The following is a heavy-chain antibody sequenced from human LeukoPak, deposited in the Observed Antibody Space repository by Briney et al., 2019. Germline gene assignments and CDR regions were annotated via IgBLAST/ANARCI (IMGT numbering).Heavy chain of an antibody. Sequence: TGGSLRLSCAASGFTFSSYSMNWVRQAPGKGLEWVASISSTSTFIYSADSVKGRFTISRDTAKNSLFLQMNSLRAEDTAIYYCARDYFDSSDYPQTYYYYYMDVWGKGTTVTVSS. D-gene: IGHD3-22*01. CDR2: ISSTSTFI. CDR3: ARDYFDSSDYPQTYYYYYMDV. V-gene: IGHV3-21*01. J-gene: IGHJ6*03. CDR1: GFTFSSYS.